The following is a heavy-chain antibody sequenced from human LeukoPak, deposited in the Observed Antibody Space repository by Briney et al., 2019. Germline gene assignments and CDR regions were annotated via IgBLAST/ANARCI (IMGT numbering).Heavy chain of an antibody. D-gene: IGHD2-21*02. Sequence: GGSLRLSCAASGCCFSSYAMTRVRQAPGKGLEWVSVIIASGSSTYYADSVKGRFTISRDNSKNTLDLQTISLRFEDTAVYYCAKSAHLAYCGGDCFGDYWGQGTLVTVSS. CDR3: AKSAHLAYCGGDCFGDY. CDR1: GCCFSSYA. V-gene: IGHV3-23*01. CDR2: IIASGSST. J-gene: IGHJ4*02.